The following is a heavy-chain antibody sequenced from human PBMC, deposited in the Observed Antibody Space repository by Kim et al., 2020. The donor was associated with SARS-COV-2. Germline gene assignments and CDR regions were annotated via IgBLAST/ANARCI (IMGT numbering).Heavy chain of an antibody. CDR3: ARSDDSSGYYFSRFDP. CDR2: IIPIFGTA. CDR1: GGTFSSYA. V-gene: IGHV1-69*13. J-gene: IGHJ5*02. Sequence: SVKVSCKASGGTFSSYAISWVRQAPGQGLEWMGGIIPIFGTANYAQKFQGRVTITADESTSTAYMELSSLRSEDTAVYYCARSDDSSGYYFSRFDPWGQGTLVTVSS. D-gene: IGHD3-22*01.